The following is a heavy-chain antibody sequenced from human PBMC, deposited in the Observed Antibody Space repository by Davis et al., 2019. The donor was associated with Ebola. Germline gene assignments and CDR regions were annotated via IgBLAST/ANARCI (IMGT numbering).Heavy chain of an antibody. CDR2: VHQSGGT. V-gene: IGHV4-31*03. CDR1: GGSISSGGYY. CDR3: ARRGYGSGGFFDY. Sequence: PSETLSLTCTVSGGSISSGGYYWNWIRQHPGRGLEWIGYVHQSGGTYYNPSLESRVTISIDTSKDQFSLKLSSVTAADTAVYYCARRGYGSGGFFDYWGQGTLVTVSS. J-gene: IGHJ4*02. D-gene: IGHD3-10*01.